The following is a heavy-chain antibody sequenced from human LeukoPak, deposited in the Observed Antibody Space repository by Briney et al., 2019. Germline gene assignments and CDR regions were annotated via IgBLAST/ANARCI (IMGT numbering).Heavy chain of an antibody. J-gene: IGHJ3*02. Sequence: PGGSQRLSWAASGLTFSSYSMNWVRQAPGKGLEWVASISSSSSYIYYADSVKGRFTISRDNVKNSLYLQMNSLRAEDTAVYYCARDPLTSYSSGRYISAFDIWGQGTMVTVSS. CDR1: GLTFSSYS. CDR2: ISSSSSYI. CDR3: ARDPLTSYSSGRYISAFDI. V-gene: IGHV3-21*01. D-gene: IGHD6-19*01.